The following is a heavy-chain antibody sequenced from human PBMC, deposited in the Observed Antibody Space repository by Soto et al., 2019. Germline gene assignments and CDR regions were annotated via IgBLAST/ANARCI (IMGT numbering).Heavy chain of an antibody. CDR2: INSDGSST. CDR1: GFTFSSYW. J-gene: IGHJ6*03. CDR3: AGVGGLYDFWSGYYPGLTNYYMDV. D-gene: IGHD3-3*01. Sequence: EVQLVESGGGLVQPGGSLRLSCAASGFTFSSYWMHWVRQAPGKGLVWVSRINSDGSSTSYADSVKGRFTISRDNAKNTLYLQMNSLRAEDTAVYYCAGVGGLYDFWSGYYPGLTNYYMDVWGKGTTVTVSS. V-gene: IGHV3-74*01.